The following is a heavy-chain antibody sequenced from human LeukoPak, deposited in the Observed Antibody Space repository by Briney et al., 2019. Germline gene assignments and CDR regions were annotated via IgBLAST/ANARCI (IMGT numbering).Heavy chain of an antibody. CDR2: ISYSGST. CDR1: GASINSNNYF. J-gene: IGHJ4*02. V-gene: IGHV4-39*02. Sequence: SETLSLTCTVSGASINSNNYFWGWIRQSPGRGLEWIGSISYSGSTYYNPSLKSRVTISVDMSKNHFSLNLNSVTAADSAVYYCARRITSSSGFDCWGQGTLVTVSS. D-gene: IGHD3-16*01. CDR3: ARRITSSSGFDC.